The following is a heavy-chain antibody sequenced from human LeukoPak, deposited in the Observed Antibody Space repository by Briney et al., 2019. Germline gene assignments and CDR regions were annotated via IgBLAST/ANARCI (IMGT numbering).Heavy chain of an antibody. CDR3: ARDSEPIACGSDCYSFDY. D-gene: IGHD2-21*01. Sequence: GGSLRLSCAASGFTFSSYSMNWVRQAPGKGLEWVSSISSSSSYTYYADSVKGRFTISRDNAKNSLYLQMNSLRAEETAVYYWARDSEPIACGSDCYSFDYWGQETLVTVSS. CDR1: GFTFSSYS. CDR2: ISSSSSYT. J-gene: IGHJ4*02. V-gene: IGHV3-21*01.